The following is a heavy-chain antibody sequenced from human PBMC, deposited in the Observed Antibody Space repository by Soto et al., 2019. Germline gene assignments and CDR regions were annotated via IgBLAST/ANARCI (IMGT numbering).Heavy chain of an antibody. CDR3: ARENIVATIEIDDKFDI. CDR2: IYYSGST. Sequence: PSETLSLTCTVSGGSISSSSYYWGWIRQPPGKGLEWIGSIYYSGSTYYNPSLKSRVTISVDTSKNQFSLKLSSVTAADTAVYYCARENIVATIEIDDKFDIWGQETMVTVSS. D-gene: IGHD5-12*01. J-gene: IGHJ3*02. V-gene: IGHV4-39*02. CDR1: GGSISSSSYY.